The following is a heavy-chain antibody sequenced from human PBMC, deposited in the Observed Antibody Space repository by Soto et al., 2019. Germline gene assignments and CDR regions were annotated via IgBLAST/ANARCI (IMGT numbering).Heavy chain of an antibody. Sequence: GGSLRLSCAASGFTFSSYAMHWVRQAPGKGLEYISAISSNGGSTYYANSVKGRFTISRDNSKNTLYLQMGSLRAEDMAVYYCARGAILYYYGSGSYYLGDAFDIWGQGTMVTVSS. CDR1: GFTFSSYA. J-gene: IGHJ3*02. V-gene: IGHV3-64*01. CDR2: ISSNGGST. CDR3: ARGAILYYYGSGSYYLGDAFDI. D-gene: IGHD3-10*01.